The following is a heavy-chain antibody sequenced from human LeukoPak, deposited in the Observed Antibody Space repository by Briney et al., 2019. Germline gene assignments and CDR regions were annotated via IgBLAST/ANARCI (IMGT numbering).Heavy chain of an antibody. CDR1: GFTVRSIY. D-gene: IGHD5-18*01. Sequence: GGSLRLSCAASGFTVRSIYMTWVRQAPGKGLEWVSSFYSGGSSYYADSVKGRFIISRDSSTDTLYLQMNSLRVEDTAAYSCARDRGYGYGFFDYWGQGTLVTVSS. V-gene: IGHV3-53*01. CDR2: FYSGGSS. CDR3: ARDRGYGYGFFDY. J-gene: IGHJ4*02.